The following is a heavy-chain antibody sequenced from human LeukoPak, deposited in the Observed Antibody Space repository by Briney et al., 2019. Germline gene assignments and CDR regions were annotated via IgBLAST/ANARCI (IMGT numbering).Heavy chain of an antibody. Sequence: VSLRLSCAVSGFPFTNAWMSWIRQPPGKGLEWIGEINHSGSTNYNPSLKSRVTISVDTSKNQFSLKLSSVTAADTAVYYCARARSPIVAYAFDIWGHGTMVTVSS. CDR2: INHSGST. CDR1: GFPFTNAW. D-gene: IGHD5-12*01. J-gene: IGHJ3*02. V-gene: IGHV4-34*01. CDR3: ARARSPIVAYAFDI.